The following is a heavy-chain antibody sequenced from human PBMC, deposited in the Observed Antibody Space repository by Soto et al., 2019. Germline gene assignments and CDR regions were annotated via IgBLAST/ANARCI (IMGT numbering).Heavy chain of an antibody. Sequence: LRLSCAASGFTFSSYAMHWVRQAPGKGLEWVAVISYDGSNGYYADSVKGRFTISRDNSKNTLYLQMNSLRAEDTAVYYCARDYSPSPHLGYCSGGSCYDYYYYGMDVWGQGTTVTVSS. V-gene: IGHV3-30-3*01. CDR1: GFTFSSYA. CDR2: ISYDGSNG. CDR3: ARDYSPSPHLGYCSGGSCYDYYYYGMDV. J-gene: IGHJ6*02. D-gene: IGHD2-15*01.